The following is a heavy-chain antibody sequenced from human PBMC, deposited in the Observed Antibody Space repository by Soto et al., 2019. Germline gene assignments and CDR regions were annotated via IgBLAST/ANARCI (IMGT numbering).Heavy chain of an antibody. CDR3: ARGLSGYYGFDY. Sequence: GGSLRLSCAASGFTFSSYAMSWVRQAPGKGLVWVSRIKGSGTSTDYADSVKGRFTISRDNVKNTLYLQMNSLRAEDTAVYYCARGLSGYYGFDYWGQGTLVTVSS. CDR2: IKGSGTST. V-gene: IGHV3-74*01. D-gene: IGHD5-12*01. J-gene: IGHJ4*02. CDR1: GFTFSSYA.